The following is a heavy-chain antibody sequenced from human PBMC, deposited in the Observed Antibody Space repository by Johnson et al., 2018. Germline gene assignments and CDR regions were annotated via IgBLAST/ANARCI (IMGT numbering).Heavy chain of an antibody. CDR1: GFTFSSYS. Sequence: VQLVQSGGGVVQPGRSLRLSCAASGFTFSSYSMNWVRQAPGKGLEWVSSISSSSSYIYYADSVKGRFTLSRDNAKNSLYLQMNSLRAEDTAVFYCARDGIVGASGYYYYGMDVWGQGTTVTVSS. J-gene: IGHJ6*02. V-gene: IGHV3-21*01. D-gene: IGHD1-26*01. CDR2: ISSSSSYI. CDR3: ARDGIVGASGYYYYGMDV.